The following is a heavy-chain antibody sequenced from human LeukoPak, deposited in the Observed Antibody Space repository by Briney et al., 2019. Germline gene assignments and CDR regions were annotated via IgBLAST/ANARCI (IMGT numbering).Heavy chain of an antibody. J-gene: IGHJ3*02. CDR2: SHHGGHT. D-gene: IGHD3-22*01. V-gene: IGHV4-30-2*01. CDR3: ARAIADTMIVVVIGWAFDI. Sequence: SETLSLTCTVSGGSISSGDYYWSWIRQPPGKGLEWIGYSHHGGHTYYNPSLKSRVTISVDTSKNHFSLKLISVTAADTAVYYCARAIADTMIVVVIGWAFDIWGQGTMVTVSS. CDR1: GGSISSGDYY.